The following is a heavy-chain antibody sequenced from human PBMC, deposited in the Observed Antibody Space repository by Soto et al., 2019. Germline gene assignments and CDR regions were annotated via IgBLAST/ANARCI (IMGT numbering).Heavy chain of an antibody. CDR1: GFSFSAYR. CDR2: ISSSSSSM. Sequence: EVQLVESGGGFVQPGGSLRLSCAASGFSFSAYRMNWVRQAPGKGLEWVSYISSSSSSMYYAGSVKGRFTISRDNAQNALFLQMNSLTDEGTAVYYCARDWTYCSGGSCYYGMDVWGQGTTVTVSS. J-gene: IGHJ6*02. V-gene: IGHV3-48*02. CDR3: ARDWTYCSGGSCYYGMDV. D-gene: IGHD2-15*01.